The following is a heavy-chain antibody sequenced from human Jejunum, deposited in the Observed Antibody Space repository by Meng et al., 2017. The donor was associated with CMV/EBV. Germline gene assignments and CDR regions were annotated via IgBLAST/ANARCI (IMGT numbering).Heavy chain of an antibody. J-gene: IGHJ5*02. CDR3: ARGFGSGRNNWFDP. D-gene: IGHD3-10*01. CDR2: IYYSGST. CDR1: GCSVSSGSYH. Sequence: CGCSVSSGSYHWGWLRQPPGKGLEWIGYIYYSGSTDYNPSRKSRVTISVDTSKNQFSLNLSSVTAADTAGYYCARGFGSGRNNWFDPWGQGTLVTVSS. V-gene: IGHV4-61*01.